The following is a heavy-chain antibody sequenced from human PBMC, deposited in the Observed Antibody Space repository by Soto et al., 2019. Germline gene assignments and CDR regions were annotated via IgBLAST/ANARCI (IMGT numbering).Heavy chain of an antibody. CDR1: GYTLTELS. CDR2: MNPNSGNT. V-gene: IGHV1-8*01. J-gene: IGHJ5*02. D-gene: IGHD6-19*01. CDR3: AREPVAGIWFDP. Sequence: ASVKVSCKVSGYTLTELSMHWVRQATGQGLEWMGWMNPNSGNTGYAQKLQGRVTMTTDTSTSTAYMELRSLRSDDTAVYYCAREPVAGIWFDPWGQGTLVTVSS.